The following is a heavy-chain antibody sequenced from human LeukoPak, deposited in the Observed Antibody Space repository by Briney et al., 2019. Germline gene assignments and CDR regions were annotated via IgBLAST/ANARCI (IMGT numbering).Heavy chain of an antibody. CDR3: ARDTPPQVYDNGWYPLYY. D-gene: IGHD2-8*01. Sequence: GRSLRLSCVASGFTFSTYGMHWVRQAPGKGLEWGAIIWHDGSKRYYGDSVKGRFAISRDNSKNTLYLQINSLRVEATALYYCARDTPPQVYDNGWYPLYYWGQGTLVTVSS. CDR1: GFTFSTYG. J-gene: IGHJ4*02. V-gene: IGHV3-33*01. CDR2: IWHDGSKR.